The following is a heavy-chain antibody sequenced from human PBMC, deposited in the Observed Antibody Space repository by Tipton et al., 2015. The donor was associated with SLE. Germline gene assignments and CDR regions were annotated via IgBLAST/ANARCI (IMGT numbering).Heavy chain of an antibody. CDR1: GFTFSSYS. V-gene: IGHV3-21*04. CDR3: AKGGSNYYDSSGYEGVFDY. J-gene: IGHJ4*02. D-gene: IGHD3-22*01. CDR2: ISSSSSYI. Sequence: SLRLSCAASGFTFSSYSMNWVRQAPGKGLEWVSSISSSSSYIYYADSVKGRFTISRDNAKNSLYLQMNSLRAEDTALYYCAKGGSNYYDSSGYEGVFDYWGQGTLVTVSS.